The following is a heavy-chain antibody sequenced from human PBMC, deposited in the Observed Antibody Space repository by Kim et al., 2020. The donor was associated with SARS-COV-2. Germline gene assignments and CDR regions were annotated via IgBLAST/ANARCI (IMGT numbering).Heavy chain of an antibody. CDR3: AKSSRVVVPADPLGCAFDI. Sequence: GGSLRLSCAASGFTFSSYAMSWVRQAPGKGLEWVSAISGSGGSTYYADSVKGRFTISRDNSKNTLYLQMNSLRAEDTAVYYCAKSSRVVVPADPLGCAFDIWGQGTMVTVSS. CDR1: GFTFSSYA. D-gene: IGHD2-2*01. CDR2: ISGSGGST. J-gene: IGHJ3*02. V-gene: IGHV3-23*01.